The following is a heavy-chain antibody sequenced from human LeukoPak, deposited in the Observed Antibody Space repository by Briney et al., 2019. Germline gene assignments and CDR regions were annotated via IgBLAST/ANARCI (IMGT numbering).Heavy chain of an antibody. Sequence: GGSLRLSCAASGFTFSSYGMHWVRQAPGKGLEWVAIISYDGRSRYYADSVKGRFTISRDNSENTAYLQTNSLRAEDTAMYYCARDGDSGDFQFEYWGQGTLVTVSS. CDR2: ISYDGRSR. V-gene: IGHV3-30*03. CDR3: ARDGDSGDFQFEY. D-gene: IGHD2-21*02. J-gene: IGHJ4*02. CDR1: GFTFSSYG.